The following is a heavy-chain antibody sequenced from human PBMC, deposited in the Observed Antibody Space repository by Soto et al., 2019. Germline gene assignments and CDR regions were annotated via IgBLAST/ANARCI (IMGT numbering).Heavy chain of an antibody. D-gene: IGHD3-22*01. V-gene: IGHV1-69*01. CDR3: ARGWGYDSNDYYYAY. CDR1: GGTFSRHA. Sequence: QVQLVQSGAEVRKPGSSVKVSCKASGGTFSRHAISWVRQAPGRGLEWMGGIIPIFGTANHGQKFQGRVTIIADESTSTVYMELSSLRSEDTAMYYCARGWGYDSNDYYYAYWGQGTLVIVSS. CDR2: IIPIFGTA. J-gene: IGHJ4*02.